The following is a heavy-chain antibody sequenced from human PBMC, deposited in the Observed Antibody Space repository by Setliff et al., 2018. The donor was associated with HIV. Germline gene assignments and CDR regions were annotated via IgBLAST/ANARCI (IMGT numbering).Heavy chain of an antibody. Sequence: SETLSLTCAVSGDSMSSGDYSWNWIRQSPGKGLEWIGYIYPSGRTYYNPSLKNRVTMSIDRSKNQFSLKLSSVTAADTAVYYCARHLETLSSGWFDYWGQGTLVTVSS. CDR1: GDSMSSGDYS. CDR2: IYPSGRT. V-gene: IGHV4-30-2*06. D-gene: IGHD6-19*01. J-gene: IGHJ4*02. CDR3: ARHLETLSSGWFDY.